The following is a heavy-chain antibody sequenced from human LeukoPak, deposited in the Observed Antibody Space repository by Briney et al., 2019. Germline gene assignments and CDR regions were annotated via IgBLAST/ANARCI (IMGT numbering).Heavy chain of an antibody. D-gene: IGHD2/OR15-2a*01. CDR3: ARPYKYWGFVF. V-gene: IGHV4-39*01. CDR2: IYHSGST. CDR1: GGSTNSGSYY. J-gene: IGHJ4*02. Sequence: PSETLSLTCTVSGGSTNSGSYYWGWIRQPPGKGLEWIGTIYHSGSTYYNPSLKSRVIISVDTSKNQFSLKLNSVTAADTAVYYCARPYKYWGFVFWGQGTLVTVSS.